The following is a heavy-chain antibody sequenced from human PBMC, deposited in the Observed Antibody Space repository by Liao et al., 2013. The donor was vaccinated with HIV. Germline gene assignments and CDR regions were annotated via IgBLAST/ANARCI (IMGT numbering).Heavy chain of an antibody. V-gene: IGHV4-34*10. CDR3: ARDRSASSPALRGWYFDL. CDR1: DGSFSGYY. D-gene: IGHD1-26*01. Sequence: QLQLQESGPGLVKPSETLSLTCAVYDGSFSGYYWSWIRQSPGKGLEWIGEINHSGKTNYNPSLKSRVTISVDTSKNQFSLNLTSVTAADTAVYYCARDRSASSPALRGWYFDLWAEVPWSLSPQ. CDR2: INHSGKT. J-gene: IGHJ2*01.